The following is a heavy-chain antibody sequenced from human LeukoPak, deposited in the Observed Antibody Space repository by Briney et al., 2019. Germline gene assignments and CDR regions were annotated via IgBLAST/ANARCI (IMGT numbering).Heavy chain of an antibody. Sequence: GGSLRLSCAASGFTFSSYEMNWVRQAPGKGLEWVSYISSSSSYIYYADSVKGRFTISRDNAKNSLYLQMNSLRAEDTAVYYCARGGHDSGSYYPGYYYYYMDVWGKGTTVTVSS. CDR2: ISSSSSYI. D-gene: IGHD1-26*01. V-gene: IGHV3-21*05. CDR3: ARGGHDSGSYYPGYYYYYMDV. CDR1: GFTFSSYE. J-gene: IGHJ6*03.